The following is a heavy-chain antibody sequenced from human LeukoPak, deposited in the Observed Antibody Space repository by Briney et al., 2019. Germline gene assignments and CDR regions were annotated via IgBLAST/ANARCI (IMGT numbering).Heavy chain of an antibody. Sequence: PGESLKISCKGSGYSFTSYWIGWVRQMPGKGLEWMGIIYPGDSDTRYSPSFQGQVTISADKSISTAYLQWSGLKASDTAMYYCARIPTKEPYGSGSYYTRLPPVYYMDVWGKGTTVTISS. V-gene: IGHV5-51*01. J-gene: IGHJ6*03. CDR2: IYPGDSDT. D-gene: IGHD3-10*01. CDR1: GYSFTSYW. CDR3: ARIPTKEPYGSGSYYTRLPPVYYMDV.